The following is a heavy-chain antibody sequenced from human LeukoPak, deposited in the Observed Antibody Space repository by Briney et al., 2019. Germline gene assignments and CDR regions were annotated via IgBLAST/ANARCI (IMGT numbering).Heavy chain of an antibody. V-gene: IGHV3-23*01. Sequence: GGSLRLSCVASGFTLSTYAMSWVRQAPGKGLEWVSAISGSGSSTYYADSVKGRFTISRDNSQNTLYLQMNSLRAEDTAVYYCAKARGPYYFDNWGQGTLVPVSS. CDR3: AKARGPYYFDN. J-gene: IGHJ4*02. D-gene: IGHD3-10*01. CDR1: GFTLSTYA. CDR2: ISGSGSST.